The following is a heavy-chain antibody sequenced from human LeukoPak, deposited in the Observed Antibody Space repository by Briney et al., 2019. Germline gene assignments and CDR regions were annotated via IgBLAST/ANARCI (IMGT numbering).Heavy chain of an antibody. D-gene: IGHD2-2*01. CDR2: INHSGST. Sequence: SETLTLTCAVYGGSFSGYYWSWIRQPPGKGLEWIGEINHSGSTNYNPSLKSRVTISVDTSKNQFSLKLSSVTAADTAVYYCAVTYCSSTSCRLFDPWGQGTLVTVSS. CDR1: GGSFSGYY. V-gene: IGHV4-34*01. J-gene: IGHJ5*02. CDR3: AVTYCSSTSCRLFDP.